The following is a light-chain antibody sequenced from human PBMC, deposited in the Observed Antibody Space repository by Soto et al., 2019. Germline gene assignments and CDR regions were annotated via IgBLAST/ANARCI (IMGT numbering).Light chain of an antibody. CDR1: HNDIGTYDY. CDR2: GST. V-gene: IGLV2-14*03. CDR3: SSFTANRIYV. Sequence: QSALTQPTSVSGSPGQSITISCTGNHNDIGTYDYVSWYQQHPGRAPRLLIHGSTTRPSGISGRFSSSKSGLTASLTISGLQPEDEADYYCSSFTANRIYVFGPGTKV. J-gene: IGLJ1*01.